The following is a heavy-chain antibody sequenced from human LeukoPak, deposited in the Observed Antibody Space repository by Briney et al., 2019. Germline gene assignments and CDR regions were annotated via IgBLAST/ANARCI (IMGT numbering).Heavy chain of an antibody. CDR1: GGPISSSSYY. Sequence: SETLSLTCTVSGGPISSSSYYWGWIRQPPGKGLEWIGSIYYSGSTYYNPSLKSRVTISVDTSKNQFSLKLSSVTAADTAVYYCATLRSPYFDYWGQGTLVTVSS. V-gene: IGHV4-39*01. D-gene: IGHD4-17*01. CDR3: ATLRSPYFDY. CDR2: IYYSGST. J-gene: IGHJ4*02.